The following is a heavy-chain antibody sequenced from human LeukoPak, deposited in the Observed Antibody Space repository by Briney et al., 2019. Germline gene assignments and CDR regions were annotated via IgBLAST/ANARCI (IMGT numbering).Heavy chain of an antibody. CDR3: ARTYYYDSSGYYYSDY. V-gene: IGHV4-34*01. Sequence: KPSETLSLTCAVYGGSFSGYYWSWIRQPPGKGLEWIGEINHSGSTNYNPSLKSRVTISVDTSKNQFSLKLSSVTAADTAVYYCARTYYYDSSGYYYSDYWGQGTLDTVSS. J-gene: IGHJ4*02. CDR2: INHSGST. D-gene: IGHD3-22*01. CDR1: GGSFSGYY.